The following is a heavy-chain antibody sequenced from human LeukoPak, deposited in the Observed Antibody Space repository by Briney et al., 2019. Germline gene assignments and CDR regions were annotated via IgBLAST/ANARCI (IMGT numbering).Heavy chain of an antibody. CDR1: EFSVGSNY. CDR3: ARALTGYSSSWYYYYYYMDV. D-gene: IGHD6-13*01. Sequence: GGSLRLSCAASEFSVGSNYMTWVRQAPGKGLEWVSLIYSGGSTYYADSVKGRFTISRDNSKNTLYLQMNSLRAEDTAVYYCARALTGYSSSWYYYYYYMDVWGKGTTVTVSS. V-gene: IGHV3-66*01. CDR2: IYSGGST. J-gene: IGHJ6*03.